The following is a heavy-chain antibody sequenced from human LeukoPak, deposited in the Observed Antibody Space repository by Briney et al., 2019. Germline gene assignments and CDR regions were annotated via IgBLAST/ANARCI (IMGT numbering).Heavy chain of an antibody. CDR3: ARDYFGSPSALDY. J-gene: IGHJ4*02. CDR1: GFTFSDYY. D-gene: IGHD1-26*01. CDR2: ISSSGSTI. Sequence: GGSLRLSCAASGFTFSDYYMSWIRQAPGKGLEWVSYISSSGSTIYYADSVKGRFTISRDNANNSLFLQMNSLRAEDTALYCCARDYFGSPSALDYWGQGTLVTVSS. V-gene: IGHV3-11*01.